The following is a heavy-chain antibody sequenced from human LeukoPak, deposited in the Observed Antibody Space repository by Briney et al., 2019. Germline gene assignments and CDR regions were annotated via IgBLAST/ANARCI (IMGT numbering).Heavy chain of an antibody. D-gene: IGHD3-3*01. J-gene: IGHJ6*02. CDR3: ARGKVTIFAPVRYYGMDV. Sequence: SETLSLTCTVSGGSISSSSYYWGWIRQPPGKGLEWIGSIYYSGSTNYNPSLKSRVTISVDTSKNQFSLKLSSVTAADTAVYYCARGKVTIFAPVRYYGMDVWGQGTTVTVSS. CDR1: GGSISSSSYY. CDR2: IYYSGST. V-gene: IGHV4-39*07.